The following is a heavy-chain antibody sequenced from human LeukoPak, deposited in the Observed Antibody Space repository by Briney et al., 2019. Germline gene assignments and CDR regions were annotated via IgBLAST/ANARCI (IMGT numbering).Heavy chain of an antibody. CDR3: ARGGWLPPDY. CDR1: GGSIDTFY. Sequence: SETLSLTCTVSGGSIDTFYWSWIRQPAGKGLEWIGHIYSTGSTIYNPSLNSRVAISLDSSKCQFSLKVTSLSAADTAVYYCARGGWLPPDYWGQGTLVTVSS. V-gene: IGHV4-4*07. D-gene: IGHD3-22*01. J-gene: IGHJ4*02. CDR2: IYSTGST.